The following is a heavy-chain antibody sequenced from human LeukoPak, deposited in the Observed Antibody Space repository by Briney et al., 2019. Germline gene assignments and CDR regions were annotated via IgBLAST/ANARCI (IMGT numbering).Heavy chain of an antibody. CDR1: GFTFSSYA. J-gene: IGHJ6*03. CDR3: AKNGDRGAYCSGGTCYPYYYYYMDV. Sequence: GGSLRLSCAASGFTFSSYAMSWVRQAPGKGLEWVSAISGTGGTTYYADSVRGRFTISRDNSRNTLYLQMNSLRAEDTAIYYCAKNGDRGAYCSGGTCYPYYYYYMDVWGKGTTVTISS. CDR2: ISGTGGTT. D-gene: IGHD2-15*01. V-gene: IGHV3-23*01.